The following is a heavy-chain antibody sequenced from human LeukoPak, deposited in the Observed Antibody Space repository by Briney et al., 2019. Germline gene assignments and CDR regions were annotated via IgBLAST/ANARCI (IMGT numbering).Heavy chain of an antibody. CDR2: INSDGSNT. D-gene: IGHD1-1*01. CDR1: GFTFSIYW. Sequence: GGSLRLSCAASGFTFSIYWMYWVRLPPGKGLVWVSRINSDGSNTNYADSVKGRFTISRDNAKNTLYLQMNSLRAEDTAVYYCAKGPPREGTGNAFDIWGQGTMVTVSS. V-gene: IGHV3-74*01. CDR3: AKGPPREGTGNAFDI. J-gene: IGHJ3*02.